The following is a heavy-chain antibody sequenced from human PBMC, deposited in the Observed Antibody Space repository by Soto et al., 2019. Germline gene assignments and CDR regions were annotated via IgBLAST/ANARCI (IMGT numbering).Heavy chain of an antibody. CDR1: GFIFRSFW. CDR2: IKQDGTEK. Sequence: GGSLRLSCAASGFIFRSFWMSWVRQAPGKGLEWVANIKQDGTEKNYLDSVKGRFTISRDNAKNSLYLQMNSLRAEDTAVYYCASRYPEYCFRSACSAPYDYWGQGALVTVSS. V-gene: IGHV3-7*05. CDR3: ASRYPEYCFRSACSAPYDY. D-gene: IGHD2-15*01. J-gene: IGHJ4*02.